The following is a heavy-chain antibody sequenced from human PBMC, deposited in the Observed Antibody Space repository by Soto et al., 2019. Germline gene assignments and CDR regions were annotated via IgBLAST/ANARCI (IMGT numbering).Heavy chain of an antibody. CDR1: GYTFTSYD. Sequence: QVQLVQSGAEVKKPGASVKVSCKASGYTFTSYDINWVRQATGQGLEWMGWMSPNSANTGYAQKVQGRVTMTRNTSISTDYMELSSRRSEDTAVTSCAREVGRGMDVWGQSTTVTVSS. CDR3: AREVGRGMDV. V-gene: IGHV1-8*01. D-gene: IGHD1-26*01. J-gene: IGHJ6*02. CDR2: MSPNSANT.